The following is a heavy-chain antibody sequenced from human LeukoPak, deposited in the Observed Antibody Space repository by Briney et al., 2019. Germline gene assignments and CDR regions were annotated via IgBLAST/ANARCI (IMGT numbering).Heavy chain of an antibody. D-gene: IGHD6-13*01. V-gene: IGHV3-7*01. CDR2: IKQDGSAT. CDR1: GFTFSNYW. CDR3: ARETEIYTTSWSVALDY. Sequence: GGSLRLSCAASGFTFSNYWMTWVRQAPGKGLEWVANIKQDGSATYYVDSVKGRFTISRDNAKTSLYLQMNSLRAEDTAVYYCARETEIYTTSWSVALDYWGQGTLVTVSS. J-gene: IGHJ4*02.